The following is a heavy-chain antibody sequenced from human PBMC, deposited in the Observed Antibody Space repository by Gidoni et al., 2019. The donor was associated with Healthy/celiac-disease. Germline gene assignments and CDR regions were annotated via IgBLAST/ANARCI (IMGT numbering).Heavy chain of an antibody. CDR1: GFTFSDYY. J-gene: IGHJ4*02. CDR3: ARNGGNSYETLDY. D-gene: IGHD2-21*02. V-gene: IGHV3-11*01. Sequence: QVQLVESGGGFVKPGGSLRPSCAASGFTFSDYYISCIRQAPGKGLEWVSYISSSGNTIYYADSVKGRFTISRDNAKNSLYLQMNSLRAEDTAVYYCARNGGNSYETLDYWGQGTLVTVSS. CDR2: ISSSGNTI.